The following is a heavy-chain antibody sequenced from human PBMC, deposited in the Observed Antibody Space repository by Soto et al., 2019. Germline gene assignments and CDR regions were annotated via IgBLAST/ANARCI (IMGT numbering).Heavy chain of an antibody. Sequence: SETLSLSCTVSGGSISSYYWSWIRQPPGKGLEWIGYIYYSGCTNYNPSLKSRVTISVDTSKNQFSLKLSSVTAADTAVYYCARVWGGPLDFWGQGTLVTVS. D-gene: IGHD3-10*01. J-gene: IGHJ3*01. CDR2: IYYSGCT. V-gene: IGHV4-59*01. CDR3: ARVWGGPLDF. CDR1: GGSISSYY.